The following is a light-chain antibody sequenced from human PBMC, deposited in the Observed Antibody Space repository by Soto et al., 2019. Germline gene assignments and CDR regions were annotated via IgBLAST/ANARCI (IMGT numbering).Light chain of an antibody. CDR2: DAS. J-gene: IGKJ1*01. Sequence: DIQLTQSPSTLSASVGDRITITCRASQSIGTWLAWYQHRPGEGPKLLIHDASSLESGVPSRFSGCGSATEFSLTISSLESGDSCTYHCQQYATYAPSTFGQGTKVEIK. CDR3: QQYATYAPST. CDR1: QSIGTW. V-gene: IGKV1-5*01.